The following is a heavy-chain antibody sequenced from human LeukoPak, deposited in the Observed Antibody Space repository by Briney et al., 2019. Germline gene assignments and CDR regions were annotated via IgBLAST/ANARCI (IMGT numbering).Heavy chain of an antibody. D-gene: IGHD2-15*01. CDR2: ISSSSSFI. CDR1: GFTFSTSS. Sequence: PGGSLRLSCTASGFTFSTSSMDWVRQAPGRGLEWVSSISSSSSFIKYPDSVEGRFTISRDNAKNSLYLQMNSLRAEDTAVYYCARLYCSGNSCYSFDYWGQGTLVTVSS. J-gene: IGHJ4*02. V-gene: IGHV3-21*01. CDR3: ARLYCSGNSCYSFDY.